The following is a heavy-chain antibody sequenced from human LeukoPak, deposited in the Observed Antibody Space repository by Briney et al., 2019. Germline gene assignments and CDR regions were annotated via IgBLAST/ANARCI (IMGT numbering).Heavy chain of an antibody. J-gene: IGHJ4*02. D-gene: IGHD3-10*01. V-gene: IGHV3-30*18. CDR2: ISYDGSNK. CDR3: AKVDDLGKVLDY. CDR1: GFTFSSYG. Sequence: PGGSLRLSCAASGFTFSSYGMHWVRQAPGKGLEWVAVISYDGSNKYYADSVKGRFTISRDNSKNTLYLQMNSLRAEDTAVYYCAKVDDLGKVLDYWGQGTLVTVSS.